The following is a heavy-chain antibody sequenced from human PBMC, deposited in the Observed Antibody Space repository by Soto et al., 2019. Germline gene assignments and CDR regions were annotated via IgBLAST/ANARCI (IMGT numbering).Heavy chain of an antibody. CDR2: IWYDGSNK. CDR3: ARGGYYYDETPFDY. J-gene: IGHJ4*02. D-gene: IGHD3-22*01. CDR1: GFTFSSYG. V-gene: IGHV3-33*01. Sequence: GGSLRLSCAASGFTFSSYGMHWVRQAPGKGLEWVAVIWYDGSNKYYADSVKGRFTISRDNSKNTLYLQMNSLRAEDTAVYYCARGGYYYDETPFDYWGQGTLVTVSS.